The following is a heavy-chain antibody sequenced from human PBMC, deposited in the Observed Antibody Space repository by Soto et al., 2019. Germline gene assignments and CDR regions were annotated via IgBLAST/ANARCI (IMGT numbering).Heavy chain of an antibody. CDR3: AISRRGWNDFWSGNVDY. CDR1: GFTFSSYS. D-gene: IGHD3-3*01. V-gene: IGHV3-21*01. Sequence: GALRLSCPASGFTFSSYSMNWVRQAPGKGLEWVSSISSSSYIYYADSVKGRFTISRDNAKNSLYLQMNSLRAEDTAVYYCAISRRGWNDFWSGNVDYWGQGTLVTVSS. J-gene: IGHJ4*02. CDR2: ISSSSYI.